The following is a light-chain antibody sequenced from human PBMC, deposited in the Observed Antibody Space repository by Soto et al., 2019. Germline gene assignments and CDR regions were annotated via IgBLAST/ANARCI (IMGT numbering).Light chain of an antibody. J-gene: IGKJ1*01. CDR1: QSVTSSY. CDR3: QQYGSSPWT. CDR2: GAS. V-gene: IGKV3-20*01. Sequence: LTQSAGTLSLSPGERATLSCRASQSVTSSYLAWYQQKPGQAPRLLIYGASSRATGIPDRFSGSGSETDFTLTISRLEPEDFAVYYCQQYGSSPWTFGQGTKVDIK.